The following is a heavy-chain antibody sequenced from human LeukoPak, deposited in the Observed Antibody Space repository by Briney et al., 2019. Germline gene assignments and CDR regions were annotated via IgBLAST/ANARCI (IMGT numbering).Heavy chain of an antibody. Sequence: SETLPLTRTVSGGSNSSSSHYCGWVRQPPGKGLEWIGTIFYSGSTYYNPSLKSRVTISVDTSKNQFSLKLSSVTAADTAVYYCARGYYGSGSLHWGQGTLVTVSS. CDR1: GGSNSSSSHY. CDR3: ARGYYGSGSLH. CDR2: IFYSGST. J-gene: IGHJ4*02. V-gene: IGHV4-39*07. D-gene: IGHD3-10*01.